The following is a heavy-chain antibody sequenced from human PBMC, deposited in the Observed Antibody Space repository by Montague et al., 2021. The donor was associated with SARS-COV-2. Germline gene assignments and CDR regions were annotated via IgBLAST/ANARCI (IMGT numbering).Heavy chain of an antibody. J-gene: IGHJ3*02. CDR2: IYYSGST. Sequence: SETLSLTCTVSGGSISSSGYYWGWIRQPPGKGLEWIGSIYYSGSTYYNPSLKSRVTISVDTSKNQFSLKLSSVTAADTAVYYCARFATSYYYDSKASPATPDPFDIWGQGTMVTVSS. V-gene: IGHV4-39*01. D-gene: IGHD3-22*01. CDR1: GGSISSSGYY. CDR3: ARFATSYYYDSKASPATPDPFDI.